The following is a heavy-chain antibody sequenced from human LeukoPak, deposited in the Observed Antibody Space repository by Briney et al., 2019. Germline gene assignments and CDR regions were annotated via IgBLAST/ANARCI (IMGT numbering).Heavy chain of an antibody. V-gene: IGHV4-34*01. J-gene: IGHJ4*02. CDR3: ARARYSSSYDY. CDR2: INHSGST. Sequence: KPSETLSLTCAVYGGSFSGYYWSWIRQPPGKGLEWIGEINHSGSTNYNPSLKSRVTISVDTSKNQFSLKLSSVTAADTAVYYCARARYSSSYDYWGQGTLVTVSS. CDR1: GGSFSGYY. D-gene: IGHD6-6*01.